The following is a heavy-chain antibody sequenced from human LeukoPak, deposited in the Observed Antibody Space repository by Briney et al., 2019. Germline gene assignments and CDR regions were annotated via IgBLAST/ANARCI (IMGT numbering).Heavy chain of an antibody. Sequence: SGGCRSPACAPSGSTFDVYGMASVRQVPGKGLEWVSGVNWHGGATCYADSVRGRFSISRDTAEHSLYLDMSSLRVEDTALYYCARTMGAHPARVSYCSRGTLVTVSS. CDR1: GSTFDVYG. J-gene: IGHJ4*01. V-gene: IGHV3-20*04. CDR2: VNWHGGAT. D-gene: IGHD3-10*01. CDR3: ARTMGAHPARVSY.